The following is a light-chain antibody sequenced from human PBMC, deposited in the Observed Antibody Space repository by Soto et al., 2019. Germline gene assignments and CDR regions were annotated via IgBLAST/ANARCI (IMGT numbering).Light chain of an antibody. CDR1: QSISSY. J-gene: IGKJ1*01. V-gene: IGKV1-39*01. Sequence: DFPLTQSPSSLSASVGDRVTITCRTSQSISSYLSWYQQKAGQPPRLLIFAASSLQSGVPSRFSGRGSGTEYTLTINSLQADDFATYYCQQSYISPPAFGQGTKVEIQ. CDR2: AAS. CDR3: QQSYISPPA.